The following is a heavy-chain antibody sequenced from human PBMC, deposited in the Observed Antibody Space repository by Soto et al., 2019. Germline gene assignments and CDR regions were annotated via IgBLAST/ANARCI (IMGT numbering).Heavy chain of an antibody. CDR3: AHSTGYCSGGSCPNWFDP. J-gene: IGHJ5*02. CDR1: GFSLSTSGVG. V-gene: IGHV2-5*02. CDR2: IYWDDDK. Sequence: QITLKESGPTLVKPTQTLTLTCTFSGFSLSTSGVGVGWIRQPPGKALEWLALIYWDDDKRYSQSLKSRLTITKDTSKNQVVLTMTNMDPVDTATYYCAHSTGYCSGGSCPNWFDPWGQGTLVTVSS. D-gene: IGHD2-15*01.